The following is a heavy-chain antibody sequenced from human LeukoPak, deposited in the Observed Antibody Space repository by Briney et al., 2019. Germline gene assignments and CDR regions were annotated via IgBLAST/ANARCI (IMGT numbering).Heavy chain of an antibody. D-gene: IGHD1-7*01. CDR2: IIPIFGTA. CDR3: ARVSWNYAYNY. Sequence: SVKVSCKASGYTFTSYGISWVRQAPGQGLEWMGGIIPIFGTANYAQKFQGRVTITTDESTSTAYMELSSLRSEDTAVYYCARVSWNYAYNYWGQGTLVTVSS. V-gene: IGHV1-69*05. J-gene: IGHJ4*02. CDR1: GYTFTSYG.